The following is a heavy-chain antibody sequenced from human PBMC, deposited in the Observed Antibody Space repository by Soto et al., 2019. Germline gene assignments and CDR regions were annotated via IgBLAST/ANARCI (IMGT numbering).Heavy chain of an antibody. V-gene: IGHV3-11*01. J-gene: IGHJ6*02. CDR1: GFSFSDYY. D-gene: IGHD4-17*01. CDR2: ISSSGNTI. Sequence: QVQLVESGGDLVKPGGSLRLSCAASGFSFSDYYMSWIRQAPGKGLEWVSFISSSGNTIYHADSVKGRFTISRDNAKKSLYLQMNGLRAEDTAVYYCARVKDDYPYYYGMDVWGHGTTVTVSS. CDR3: ARVKDDYPYYYGMDV.